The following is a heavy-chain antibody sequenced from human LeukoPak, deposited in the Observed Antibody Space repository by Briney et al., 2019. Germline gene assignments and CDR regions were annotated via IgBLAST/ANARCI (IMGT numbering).Heavy chain of an antibody. Sequence: SETLSLTCTVSGGSISSYYWSWIRQPPGKGLEWIGYIYYSGSTNYNPSLKSRVTISVDTSKNQFSLKLSSVTAADTAVYYCARGPRYPNWFDPWGQGTLVTVSS. CDR1: GGSISSYY. J-gene: IGHJ5*02. CDR2: IYYSGST. CDR3: ARGPRYPNWFDP. V-gene: IGHV4-59*01. D-gene: IGHD1-1*01.